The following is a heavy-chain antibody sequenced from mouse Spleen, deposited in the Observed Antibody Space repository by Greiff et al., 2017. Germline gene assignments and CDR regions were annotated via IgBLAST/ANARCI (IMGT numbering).Heavy chain of an antibody. Sequence: EVQGVESGAELVRPGASVKLSCTASGFNIKDDYMHWVKQRPEQGLEWIGWIDPENGDTEYASKFQGKATITADTSSNTAYLQLSSLTSEDTAVYYCTLYDGYSAWFAYWGQGTLVTVSA. CDR2: IDPENGDT. CDR3: TLYDGYSAWFAY. J-gene: IGHJ3*01. CDR1: GFNIKDDY. V-gene: IGHV14-4*01. D-gene: IGHD2-3*01.